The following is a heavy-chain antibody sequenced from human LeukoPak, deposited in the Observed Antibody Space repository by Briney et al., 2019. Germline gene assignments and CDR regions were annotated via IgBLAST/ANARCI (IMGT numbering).Heavy chain of an antibody. J-gene: IGHJ4*02. Sequence: ASVKVSCKASGYTFTGYYMHWVRQAPGQGLEWMGKINPSGGSTSYAQKFQGRVTMTRDMSTSTVYMELSSLRSEDTAVYYCARPYYYDSSGYYFDYWGQGTLVTVSS. V-gene: IGHV1-46*01. D-gene: IGHD3-22*01. CDR1: GYTFTGYY. CDR3: ARPYYYDSSGYYFDY. CDR2: INPSGGST.